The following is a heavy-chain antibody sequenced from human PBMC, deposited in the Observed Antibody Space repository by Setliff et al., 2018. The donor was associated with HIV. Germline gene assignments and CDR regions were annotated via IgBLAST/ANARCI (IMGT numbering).Heavy chain of an antibody. CDR3: ARGSYGSFLL. Sequence: QTLSLTCAISGDSVSSNNAAWNWIRQSPLRGLEWLGRTYFRSKWYFDYAVSVKSRIIINPDTSKHQFSLHLNSVTPEDTAVYYCARGSYGSFLLWGQGTLVTVSS. D-gene: IGHD6-19*01. V-gene: IGHV6-1*01. J-gene: IGHJ4*02. CDR1: GDSVSSNNAA. CDR2: TYFRSKWYF.